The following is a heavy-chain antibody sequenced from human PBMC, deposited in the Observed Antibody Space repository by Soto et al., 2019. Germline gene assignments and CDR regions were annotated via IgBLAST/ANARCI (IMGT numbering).Heavy chain of an antibody. Sequence: EVHLLESGGLLVHPGESLRLSCAASGFAFDNYVMTWVRQAPGKGLEWVSGISASGRATYYADSVKGRFTISRDNSKNTVYLQMDSLRTDDTGLYYCANDNSGLPADSWGQGTLVTVSS. CDR1: GFAFDNYV. V-gene: IGHV3-23*01. J-gene: IGHJ4*02. CDR3: ANDNSGLPADS. D-gene: IGHD2-15*01. CDR2: ISASGRAT.